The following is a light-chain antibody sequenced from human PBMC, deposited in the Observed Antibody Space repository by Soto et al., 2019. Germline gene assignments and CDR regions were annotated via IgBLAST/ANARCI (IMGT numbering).Light chain of an antibody. CDR3: LQDHDYPRT. V-gene: IGKV1-6*01. CDR2: SAT. CDR1: QDISKD. J-gene: IGKJ1*01. Sequence: AIQMTQSPTSLSASVGDRVIITCRASQDISKDLGWYQQKPGKAPKFLIYSATSTQSGVPSTFSGSGFGTDFTLTISSLQPEDFATYYCLQDHDYPRTFGQGTKADIK.